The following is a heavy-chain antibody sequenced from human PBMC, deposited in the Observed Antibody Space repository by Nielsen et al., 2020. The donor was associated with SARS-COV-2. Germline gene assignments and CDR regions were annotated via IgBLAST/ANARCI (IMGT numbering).Heavy chain of an antibody. CDR1: GFTFGSYA. CDR3: AKDFCSSTSCPPWYYYYGMDV. V-gene: IGHV3-23*01. CDR2: ISGSGGST. Sequence: GESLKISCAASGFTFGSYAMSWVRQAPGKGLEWVSAISGSGGSTYYADSVKGRFTISRDNSKNTLYLQMNSLRAEDTAVYYCAKDFCSSTSCPPWYYYYGMDVWGQGTTVTVSS. J-gene: IGHJ6*02. D-gene: IGHD2-2*01.